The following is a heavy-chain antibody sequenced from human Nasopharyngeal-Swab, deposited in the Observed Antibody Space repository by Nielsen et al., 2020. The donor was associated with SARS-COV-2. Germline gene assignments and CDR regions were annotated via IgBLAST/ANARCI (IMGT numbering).Heavy chain of an antibody. D-gene: IGHD3-10*01. V-gene: IGHV3-48*04. CDR2: ISSSSSTI. J-gene: IGHJ4*02. CDR3: ARDQSLWLREGGKSEFDY. Sequence: VRQAPGKGLEWVSYISSSSSTIYYADSVKGRFTISRDNAKNSLYLQMNSLRAEDTAVYYCARDQSLWLREGGKSEFDYWGQGTLVTVSS.